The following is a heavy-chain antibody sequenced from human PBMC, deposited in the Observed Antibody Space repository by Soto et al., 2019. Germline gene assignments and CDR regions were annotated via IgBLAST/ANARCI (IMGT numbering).Heavy chain of an antibody. Sequence: EVQLVESGGGLVQPGGSLRLSCVASGFIFTHYWMHWVRQAPGKGLVWVSYISSDGSNTNYADSVKGRFTISRDNAKNTLYLQMNSLRAEDTALYYCTSAGRDSYDNWCDPWGQGTLVTVSS. V-gene: IGHV3-74*01. CDR3: TSAGRDSYDNWCDP. CDR2: ISSDGSNT. J-gene: IGHJ5*02. CDR1: GFIFTHYW. D-gene: IGHD5-18*01.